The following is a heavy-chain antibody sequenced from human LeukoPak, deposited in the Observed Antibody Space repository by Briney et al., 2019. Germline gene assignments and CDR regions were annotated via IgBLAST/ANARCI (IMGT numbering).Heavy chain of an antibody. J-gene: IGHJ4*02. CDR2: ISGSGGTT. CDR1: GFTFSSYA. V-gene: IGHV3-23*01. D-gene: IGHD6-13*01. CDR3: AKEGYSSTWNADFDF. Sequence: PGGSLRLSCAASGFTFSSYAMSWVRQAPGKGLEWVSAISGSGGTTYYADSVKGRFTISRDNSKNTLYLQMNSLRAEDTAVYYCAKEGYSSTWNADFDFGGQGTLVTVSS.